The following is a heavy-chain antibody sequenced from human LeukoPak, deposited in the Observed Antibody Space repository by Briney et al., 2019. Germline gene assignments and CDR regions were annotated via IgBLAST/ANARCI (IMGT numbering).Heavy chain of an antibody. CDR2: IYSGGTT. CDR3: ARDRWDPYYYMDV. V-gene: IGHV3-53*01. CDR1: GFTVSNIY. J-gene: IGHJ6*03. Sequence: PGGSLRLSCAASGFTVSNIYMSWVRQAPGKGLVWASVIYSGGTTYYADSVKGRFTISRDNSKNTLYLQMNSLGVEDTAVYYCARDRWDPYYYMDVWGKGTTVTVSS. D-gene: IGHD1-26*01.